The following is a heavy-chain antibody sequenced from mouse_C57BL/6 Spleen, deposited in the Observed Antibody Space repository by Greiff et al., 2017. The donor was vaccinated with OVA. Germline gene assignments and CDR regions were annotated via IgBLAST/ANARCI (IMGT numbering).Heavy chain of an antibody. CDR3: AREIPNHYYASDY. CDR1: GFTFSDYG. CDR2: ISNLAYSS. Sequence: EVHLVESGGGLVQPGGSLKLSCAASGFTFSDYGMAWVRQAPRKGPEWVAFISNLAYSSYYADTVTGRFTISRENAKNTLYLEMSSLRSEDTAMYYCAREIPNHYYASDYWGQGTSVTVSS. D-gene: IGHD6-1*01. J-gene: IGHJ4*01. V-gene: IGHV5-15*01.